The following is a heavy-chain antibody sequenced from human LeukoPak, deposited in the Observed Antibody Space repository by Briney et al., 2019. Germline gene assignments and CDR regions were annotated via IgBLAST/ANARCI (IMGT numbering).Heavy chain of an antibody. Sequence: GGSLRLSCAASGFTFSIYWMSWVRQAPGKGLEWVANIKQDGSEKYYVDSVKGRFTISRDNAKNSLYLQMNSLRAEDTAVYYCARDLPLQSDWAGGYYYGMDVWGQGTTVTVSS. CDR1: GFTFSIYW. V-gene: IGHV3-7*01. CDR2: IKQDGSEK. D-gene: IGHD3-9*01. CDR3: ARDLPLQSDWAGGYYYGMDV. J-gene: IGHJ6*02.